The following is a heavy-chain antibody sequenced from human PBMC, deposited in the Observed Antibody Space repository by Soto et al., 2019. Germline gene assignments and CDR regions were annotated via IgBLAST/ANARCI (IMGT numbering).Heavy chain of an antibody. CDR2: IINEGSST. Sequence: GGSLRLSCEASGFIFSSYWMHWVRQAPGKGLVWVSRIINEGSSTTYADSVKGRFTISRDNVKNTLYLQMNSLRVEDTAVYYCARDLRSSDNWFDPWGQGTLVTVSS. CDR1: GFIFSSYW. CDR3: ARDLRSSDNWFDP. D-gene: IGHD6-19*01. J-gene: IGHJ5*02. V-gene: IGHV3-74*01.